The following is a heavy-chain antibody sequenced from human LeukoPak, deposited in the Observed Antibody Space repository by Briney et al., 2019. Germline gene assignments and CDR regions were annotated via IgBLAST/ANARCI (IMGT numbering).Heavy chain of an antibody. J-gene: IGHJ5*02. CDR2: IIPIFGTA. CDR1: GGTFSSYA. D-gene: IGHD4-17*01. CDR3: ARVADYGDYVGGDWIDP. V-gene: IGHV1-69*13. Sequence: SVKVSCKASGGTFSSYAISRVRQAPGQGLEWMGGIIPIFGTANYAQKFQGRVTITADESTSTAYMELSSLRSEDTAVYYCARVADYGDYVGGDWIDPWGQGTLVTVSS.